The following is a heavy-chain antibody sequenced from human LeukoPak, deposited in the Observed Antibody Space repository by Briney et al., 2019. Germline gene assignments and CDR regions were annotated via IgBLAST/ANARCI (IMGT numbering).Heavy chain of an antibody. Sequence: PSETLSLTCTVSGGSISSYYWSWIRQPAGKGLEWTGRIYSSGRTEYNPSLKSRVTMSVDTSKNQFYLKLSSVTAADTALYYCARERQGWWLDSWGQGTLVTVSS. J-gene: IGHJ5*01. V-gene: IGHV4-4*07. D-gene: IGHD5-24*01. CDR3: ARERQGWWLDS. CDR1: GGSISSYY. CDR2: IYSSGRT.